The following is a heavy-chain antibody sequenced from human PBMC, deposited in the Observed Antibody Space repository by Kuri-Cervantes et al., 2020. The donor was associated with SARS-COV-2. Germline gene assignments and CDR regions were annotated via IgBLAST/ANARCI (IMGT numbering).Heavy chain of an antibody. CDR1: GGSISSGGYY. D-gene: IGHD4-17*01. Sequence: SETLSLTCTVSGGSISSGGYYWSWVRQHPGRGPEWIGYVYYNGNTFYSPSLKSRVTMSIDTSRIQFSLRLSSVTAADTAVYYCARGGTTVPTSGAFDFWGQGTLVTVSS. V-gene: IGHV4-31*03. CDR3: ARGGTTVPTSGAFDF. CDR2: VYYNGNT. J-gene: IGHJ3*01.